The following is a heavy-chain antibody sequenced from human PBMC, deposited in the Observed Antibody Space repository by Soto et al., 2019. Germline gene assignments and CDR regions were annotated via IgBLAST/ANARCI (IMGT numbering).Heavy chain of an antibody. Sequence: QVQLQESGPGLVKPSQTLSLTCTVSGGSISSGDYYWSWIRQPPGKGLEWIGYIYYSGSTYYNPSIKSRVTISVDTSKNQSSLKLSCVTAADKAVYYCARVADCSGGSSNFSVDYWGQGTLVTVSS. CDR3: ARVADCSGGSSNFSVDY. J-gene: IGHJ4*02. V-gene: IGHV4-30-4*01. D-gene: IGHD2-15*01. CDR2: IYYSGST. CDR1: GGSISSGDYY.